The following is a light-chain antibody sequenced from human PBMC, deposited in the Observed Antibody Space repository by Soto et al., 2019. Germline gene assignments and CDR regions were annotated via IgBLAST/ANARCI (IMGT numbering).Light chain of an antibody. V-gene: IGLV1-40*01. J-gene: IGLJ2*01. Sequence: QSVLTQPPSVSGAPGQRVTISCTGSTSNIGTGYDVHWYQQLPGTAPKLLIYGNSKRPSGVPDRISGSKSGTSASLAISGLQSEDEGDYYCATWDDGLNGPVFGGGTKLTVL. CDR2: GNS. CDR3: ATWDDGLNGPV. CDR1: TSNIGTGYD.